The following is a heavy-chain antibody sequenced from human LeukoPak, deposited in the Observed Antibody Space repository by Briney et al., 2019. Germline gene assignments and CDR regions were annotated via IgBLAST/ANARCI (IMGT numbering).Heavy chain of an antibody. V-gene: IGHV3-48*03. CDR2: ISSSGSII. CDR1: GFTFSSYE. CDR3: ARQHYLSWYFDL. D-gene: IGHD1-26*01. J-gene: IGHJ2*01. Sequence: PGGSLRLSCAASGFTFSSYEMNWVRQAPGKGLEWVSYISSSGSIIYYADSVQGRFTISRDNAKTSLYLQMNSLRAEDTAVYYCARQHYLSWYFDLWGRGTLVTVSS.